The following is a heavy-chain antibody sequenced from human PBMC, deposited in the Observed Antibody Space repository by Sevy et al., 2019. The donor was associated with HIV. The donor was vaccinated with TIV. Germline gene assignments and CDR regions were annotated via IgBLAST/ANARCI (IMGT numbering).Heavy chain of an antibody. CDR3: ARSTDYYDNSGYDS. J-gene: IGHJ4*02. D-gene: IGHD3-22*01. CDR2: ISSGSSYI. Sequence: GGSLRLSCAASGFTFSYYTMNWVRQAPGKGLEWVSSISSGSSYIFYADSMKGRFTVSRDNAKNSLFLQMHSLRDEDTALYYCARSTDYYDNSGYDSWGRGTLVTVSS. V-gene: IGHV3-21*03. CDR1: GFTFSYYT.